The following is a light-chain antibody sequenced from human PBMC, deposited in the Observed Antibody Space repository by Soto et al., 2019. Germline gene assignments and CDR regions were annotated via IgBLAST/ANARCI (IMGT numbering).Light chain of an antibody. V-gene: IGKV1-9*01. CDR2: GAS. CDR3: KHLNTYPRT. Sequence: DIQLTQSPSFLSASVGARVTITCRASQGISSYLAWYQQPPGKAPKLLIYGASTLQRGVSSRFSGSGSGTEFTLTISSLQPEDCATYSCKHLNTYPRTFGQGTKLEVK. J-gene: IGKJ2*01. CDR1: QGISSY.